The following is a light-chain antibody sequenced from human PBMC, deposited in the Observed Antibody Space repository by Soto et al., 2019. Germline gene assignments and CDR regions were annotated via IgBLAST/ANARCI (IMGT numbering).Light chain of an antibody. CDR2: EVS. V-gene: IGLV2-14*01. CDR3: SSYTRSSTYV. J-gene: IGLJ1*01. Sequence: QSALTQPASVSGSPGQSITISCTGTSRDVGGYNYVSWYQQHPGKAPKLMIYEVSNRPSGVSNRFSGSKSGNTASLTISGLQAEDEADYYCSSYTRSSTYVFGTGTKVTVL. CDR1: SRDVGGYNY.